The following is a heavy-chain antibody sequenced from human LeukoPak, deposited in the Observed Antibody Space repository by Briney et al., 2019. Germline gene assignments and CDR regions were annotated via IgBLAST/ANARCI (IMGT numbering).Heavy chain of an antibody. V-gene: IGHV4-31*03. J-gene: IGHJ4*02. D-gene: IGHD4-17*01. CDR1: GGSISSGGYY. CDR2: IYYSGST. Sequence: SETLSLTCTVSGGSISSGGYYWSWIRQHPGKGLEWIGYIYYSGSTYHNPSLKSRVTISVDTSKNQFSLKLSSVTAADTAVYYCARGNDYGDQYWGQGTLVTVSS. CDR3: ARGNDYGDQY.